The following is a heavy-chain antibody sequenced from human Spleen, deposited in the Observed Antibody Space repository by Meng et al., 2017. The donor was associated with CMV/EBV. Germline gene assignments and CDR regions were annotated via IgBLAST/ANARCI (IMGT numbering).Heavy chain of an antibody. D-gene: IGHD2-15*01. CDR2: IYYTGST. CDR3: ARDRPSMTPPAYYYNMDV. CDR1: GGSINNYY. J-gene: IGHJ6*02. V-gene: IGHV4-59*12. Sequence: SETLSLTCTVSGGSINNYYWNWIRQPPGKGLEWIGFIYYTGSTYYNPSLKSRVTISVDTSKKQFSLKLSSVTAADTAVYYCARDRPSMTPPAYYYNMDVWGQGTTVTVSS.